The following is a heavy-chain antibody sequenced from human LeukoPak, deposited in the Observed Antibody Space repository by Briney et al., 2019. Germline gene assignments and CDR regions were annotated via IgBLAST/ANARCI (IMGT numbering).Heavy chain of an antibody. J-gene: IGHJ4*02. V-gene: IGHV1-2*02. D-gene: IGHD1-20*01. CDR1: GYTFTDYY. CDR2: INPNSGGT. Sequence: ASVKVSCKASGYTFTDYYMHWVRQAPGQGLEWMGWINPNSGGTKYAQKFQGRVTMTRDTSINTAYMELSRLTYDDTAVYYCAGLPRDNWNEPLDYWGQGTLVTASS. CDR3: AGLPRDNWNEPLDY.